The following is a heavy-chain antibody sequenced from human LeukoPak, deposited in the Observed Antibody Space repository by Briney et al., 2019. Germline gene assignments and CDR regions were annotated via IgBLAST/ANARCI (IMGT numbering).Heavy chain of an antibody. CDR2: INHSGST. CDR1: GGSFSGYY. J-gene: IGHJ4*02. D-gene: IGHD3-22*01. Sequence: SXTLSLTCAVYGGSFSGYYWSWIRQPPGKGLEWIGEINHSGSTNYNPSLKRRVTISVDTSKNQFSLKLSSVTAADTAVYYCARDSITMIDYWGQGTLVTVSS. V-gene: IGHV4-34*01. CDR3: ARDSITMIDY.